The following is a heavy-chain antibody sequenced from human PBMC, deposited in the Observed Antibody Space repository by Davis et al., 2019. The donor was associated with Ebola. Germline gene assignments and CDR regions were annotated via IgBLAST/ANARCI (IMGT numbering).Heavy chain of an antibody. J-gene: IGHJ5*02. V-gene: IGHV4-59*12. CDR3: ARVRSYTWFDP. CDR2: IYYSGST. CDR1: GGSISSSYY. Sequence: SETLSLTCAVSGGSISSSYYWSWIRQPPGQGLVWIGYIYYSGSTNYNPSLKSRVTISVDTSKNQFSLKLSSVTAADTAVYYCARVRSYTWFDPWGQGTLVTVSS. D-gene: IGHD1-26*01.